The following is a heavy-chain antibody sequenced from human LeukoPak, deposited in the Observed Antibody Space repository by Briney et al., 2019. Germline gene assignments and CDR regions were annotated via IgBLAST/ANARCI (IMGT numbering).Heavy chain of an antibody. V-gene: IGHV4-59*01. CDR3: AREGLDLYYFDY. CDR2: IYYSGST. Sequence: NPSETLSLTCTVSGGSISSYYWSWIRQPPGKGLEWIGYIYYSGSTNYNPSLKSRVTISVDTSKNQFSLKLSSVTAADTAVYYCAREGLDLYYFDYWGQGTLVTVSS. J-gene: IGHJ4*02. CDR1: GGSISSYY.